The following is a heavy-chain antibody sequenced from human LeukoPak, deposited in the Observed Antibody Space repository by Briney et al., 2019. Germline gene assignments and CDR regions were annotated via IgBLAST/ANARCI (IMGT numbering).Heavy chain of an antibody. Sequence: GGSLRLSCAASGFTFSSYEMNWVRQAPGKGLEWVSYISSSGITIYYADSVKGRFTISRDNAKNSLYLQMNSLRAEDTAVYYCARVKGELRTRDALDYWGQGTLVTVSS. CDR2: ISSSGITI. J-gene: IGHJ4*02. D-gene: IGHD1-26*01. V-gene: IGHV3-48*03. CDR1: GFTFSSYE. CDR3: ARVKGELRTRDALDY.